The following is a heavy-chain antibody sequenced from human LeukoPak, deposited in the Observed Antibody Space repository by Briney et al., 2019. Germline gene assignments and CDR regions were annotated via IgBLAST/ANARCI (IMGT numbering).Heavy chain of an antibody. CDR3: ARDSGYSYGPDYYYYYMDV. CDR1: GFTFSSYS. CDR2: ISSSSSTI. J-gene: IGHJ6*03. V-gene: IGHV3-48*01. D-gene: IGHD5-18*01. Sequence: GGSLRLSCAASGFTFSSYSMNWVRQAPGKGLEWVSYISSSSSTIYYADSEKGRFTISRDNDKNSLYLQMNSLRAEDTAVYYCARDSGYSYGPDYYYYYMDVWGKGTTVTVSS.